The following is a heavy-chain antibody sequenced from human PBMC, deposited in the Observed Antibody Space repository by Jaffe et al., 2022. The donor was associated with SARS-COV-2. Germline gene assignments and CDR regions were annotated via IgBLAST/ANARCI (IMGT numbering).Heavy chain of an antibody. CDR3: ARDKSGAENYYYGMDV. CDR2: ISSSGSTI. CDR1: GFTFSSYE. V-gene: IGHV3-48*03. Sequence: EVQLVESGGGLVQPGGSLRLSCAASGFTFSSYEMNWVRQAPGKGLEWVSYISSSGSTIYYADSVKGRFTISRDNAKNSLYLQMNSLRAEDTAVYYCARDKSGAENYYYGMDVWGQGTTVTVSS. J-gene: IGHJ6*02.